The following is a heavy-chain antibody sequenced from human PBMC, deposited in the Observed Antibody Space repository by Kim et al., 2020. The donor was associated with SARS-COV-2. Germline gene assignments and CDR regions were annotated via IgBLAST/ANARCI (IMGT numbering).Heavy chain of an antibody. Sequence: AVKDRFTISRDNSKNTQYLQINSLRAEDTDVYYCAKGGYGSGSYDTLDYWGQGTLVTVSS. J-gene: IGHJ4*02. V-gene: IGHV3-23*01. D-gene: IGHD3-10*01. CDR3: AKGGYGSGSYDTLDY.